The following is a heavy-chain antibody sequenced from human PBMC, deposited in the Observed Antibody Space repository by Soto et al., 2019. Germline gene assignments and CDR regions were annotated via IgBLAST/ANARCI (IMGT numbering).Heavy chain of an antibody. D-gene: IGHD6-19*01. CDR3: ARDRGVVPPVAGNTHYYYYMDV. Sequence: QDQLMQSGAEVKKPGASVTVSCKASGYSFTNYGITWVRQAPGQGLEWMGWISAFNGNTHYAQKLQGRVTMTTDASTSTAYMELRSLRSDDTGVYYCARDRGVVPPVAGNTHYYYYMDVWGIWTTVIVSS. CDR2: ISAFNGNT. CDR1: GYSFTNYG. V-gene: IGHV1-18*01. J-gene: IGHJ6*03.